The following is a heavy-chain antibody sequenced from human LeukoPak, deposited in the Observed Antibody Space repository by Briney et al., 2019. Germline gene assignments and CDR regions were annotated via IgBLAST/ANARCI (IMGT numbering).Heavy chain of an antibody. V-gene: IGHV3-21*01. D-gene: IGHD2-2*02. Sequence: PGGSLRLSCAASGFTFSSYSMNWVRQAPGKGLEWVSSISSSSSYIYYADSVKGRFTISRDNAKNSLYLQMNSLRAEDTAVYYCARAKKHCSSTSCYMSVGYYYMDVWGKGTTVTVSS. CDR1: GFTFSSYS. CDR2: ISSSSSYI. CDR3: ARAKKHCSSTSCYMSVGYYYMDV. J-gene: IGHJ6*03.